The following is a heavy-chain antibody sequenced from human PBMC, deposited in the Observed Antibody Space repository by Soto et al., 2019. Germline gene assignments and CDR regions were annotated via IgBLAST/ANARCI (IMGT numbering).Heavy chain of an antibody. D-gene: IGHD3-10*01. V-gene: IGHV4-34*01. CDR3: ARGHFGSRSYYN. CDR1: GGSFNNFH. Sequence: QVQLQQWGAGLLKPSETLSLTCAVYGGSFNNFHWSWIRQPPGKGLEWIGEINHRGSTNFNPSLKSRVTISIDTSQNQVSLKLSSVTAADTAVYYCARGHFGSRSYYNWGQGTLVTVSS. CDR2: INHRGST. J-gene: IGHJ4*02.